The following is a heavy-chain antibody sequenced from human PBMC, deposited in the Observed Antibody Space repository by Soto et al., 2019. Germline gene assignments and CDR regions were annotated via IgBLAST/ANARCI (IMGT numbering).Heavy chain of an antibody. CDR3: ARYRVLYTAMITPREYYYGMDV. CDR1: GDSINSDY. D-gene: IGHD5-18*01. V-gene: IGHV4-59*01. Sequence: AETLSLTCIVSGDSINSDYWSWVRQPPGRGLEWIVYIYYTGSANYNPSLQSRVTISVDTSKNQFSLEVSAVTAADTAMYYCARYRVLYTAMITPREYYYGMDVWGQGTTVTVSS. CDR2: IYYTGSA. J-gene: IGHJ6*02.